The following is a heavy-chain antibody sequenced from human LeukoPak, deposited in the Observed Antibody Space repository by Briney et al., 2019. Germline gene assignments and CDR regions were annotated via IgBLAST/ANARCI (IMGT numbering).Heavy chain of an antibody. CDR2: IYSGGST. CDR3: ARGLGYCTSTTGLLPFDY. D-gene: IGHD2-8*01. J-gene: IGHJ4*02. V-gene: IGHV3-23*03. Sequence: GGSLRLSCAASGFTFSSYAMSWVRQAPGKGLECVSVIYSGGSTYYADSVKGRFTVSRDNSKNTLYLQMNSLRAEDTAMYYCARGLGYCTSTTGLLPFDYWGQGTLVTVSS. CDR1: GFTFSSYA.